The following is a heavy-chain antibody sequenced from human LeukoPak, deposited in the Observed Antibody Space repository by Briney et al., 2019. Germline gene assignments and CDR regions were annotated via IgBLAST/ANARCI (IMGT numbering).Heavy chain of an antibody. CDR3: ARIRDGYNDAYDI. CDR1: GGSISSGSYY. D-gene: IGHD5-24*01. Sequence: SETLSLTCTVSGGSISSGSYYWSWIRQPAGKGLEWIGRIYTSGSTNYNPSLKSRVTISVGTSKNQFSLRLSSVTAADTALYYCARIRDGYNDAYDIWGQGTMVTVSS. J-gene: IGHJ3*02. CDR2: IYTSGST. V-gene: IGHV4-61*02.